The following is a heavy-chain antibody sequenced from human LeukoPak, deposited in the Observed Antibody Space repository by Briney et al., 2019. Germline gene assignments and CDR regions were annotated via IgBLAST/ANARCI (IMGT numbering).Heavy chain of an antibody. Sequence: GGSLRLSCAASGFTFGNYWVSWVRQAPGKGLEWVANIKQDGSEKYYVDSVKGRFTISRDNAQTSLYLQMNSLRAEDTAVYYCVRDGVPERWLHLGYWGQGTLVTVSS. J-gene: IGHJ4*02. D-gene: IGHD5-24*01. CDR1: GFTFGNYW. V-gene: IGHV3-7*03. CDR3: VRDGVPERWLHLGY. CDR2: IKQDGSEK.